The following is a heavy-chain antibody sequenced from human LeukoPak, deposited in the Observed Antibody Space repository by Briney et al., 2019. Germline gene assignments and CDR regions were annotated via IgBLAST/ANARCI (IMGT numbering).Heavy chain of an antibody. J-gene: IGHJ4*02. D-gene: IGHD2-2*01. CDR1: GFTFSSYW. CDR3: TTWLDCSSTSCYVNFDY. Sequence: GGSLRLSCAASGFTFSSYWMHWVRQAPGKGLVWVSRINTDGSSTSYADSVKGRFTISRDNAKNTLYLQMNSLEIEDTAVYYCTTWLDCSSTSCYVNFDYWGQGTLVTVSS. CDR2: INTDGSST. V-gene: IGHV3-74*01.